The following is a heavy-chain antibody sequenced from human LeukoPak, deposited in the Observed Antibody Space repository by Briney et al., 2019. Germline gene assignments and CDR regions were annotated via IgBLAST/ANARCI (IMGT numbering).Heavy chain of an antibody. V-gene: IGHV3-66*01. CDR3: ARAGSRGAYCGSNCYSGY. D-gene: IGHD2-21*02. CDR1: GFNVSSSF. J-gene: IGHJ4*02. Sequence: GGSLRLSCVASGFNVSSSFMSWVRHAPGKGLEWGSVIYGGGSTYYGECVEGRFTISRDNSKTTLYLQMNSLRAEDTAVYYCARAGSRGAYCGSNCYSGYWGQGALVTVSS. CDR2: IYGGGST.